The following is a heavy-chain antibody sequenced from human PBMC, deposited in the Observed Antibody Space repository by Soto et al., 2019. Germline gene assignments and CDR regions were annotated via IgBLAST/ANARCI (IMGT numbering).Heavy chain of an antibody. CDR2: ISGSGGST. J-gene: IGHJ4*02. CDR1: GFTFSSYA. CDR3: ANALDSSGYYGY. D-gene: IGHD3-22*01. V-gene: IGHV3-23*01. Sequence: PGGSLRLSCAASGFTFSSYAMSWVRQAPGKGLEWVSAISGSGGSTYYADSVKGRFTISRDNSKNTLYLQMNSLRAGDTAVYYCANALDSSGYYGYWGQGTLVTVSS.